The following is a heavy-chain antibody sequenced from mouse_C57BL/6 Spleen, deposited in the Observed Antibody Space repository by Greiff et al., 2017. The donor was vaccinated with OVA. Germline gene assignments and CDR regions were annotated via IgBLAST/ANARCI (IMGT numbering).Heavy chain of an antibody. CDR3: ASQGFTAVVSQWYFDV. V-gene: IGHV5-6*01. CDR1: GFTFSSYG. J-gene: IGHJ1*03. D-gene: IGHD1-1*01. Sequence: VQLKESGGDLVKPGGSLKLSCAASGFTFSSYGLSWVRQTPDKRLEWVATISSGGSYTYYPDSVKGRFPISRDKAQNTLYLQMSKRKSEDSAMYYGASQGFTAVVSQWYFDVWGTGTTVTVSS. CDR2: ISSGGSYT.